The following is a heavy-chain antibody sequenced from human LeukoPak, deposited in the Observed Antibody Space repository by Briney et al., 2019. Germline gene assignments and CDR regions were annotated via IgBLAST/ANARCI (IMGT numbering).Heavy chain of an antibody. Sequence: SETLSLTCTVSGGSISSGDYYWSWIRQPPGKGLEWIGEINHSGSTNYNPSLKSRVTISVDTSKNQFSVKLSSVTAADTAVYYCARGLDEGYCSSTSCYTLDYWGQGTLVTVSS. J-gene: IGHJ4*02. CDR2: INHSGST. CDR3: ARGLDEGYCSSTSCYTLDY. CDR1: GGSISSGDYY. V-gene: IGHV4-39*07. D-gene: IGHD2-2*02.